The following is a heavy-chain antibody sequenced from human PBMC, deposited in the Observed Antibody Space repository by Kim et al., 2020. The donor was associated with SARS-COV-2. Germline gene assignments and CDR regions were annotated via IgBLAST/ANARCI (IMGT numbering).Heavy chain of an antibody. CDR1: GGSISSGGYS. CDR2: IYHSGST. J-gene: IGHJ4*02. CDR3: AREKGAYDY. Sequence: SETLSLTCAVSGGSISSGGYSWSWIRQPPGKGLEWIGYIYHSGSTYYNPSLKSRVTISVDRSKNQFSLKLSSVTAADTAVYYCAREKGAYDYWGQGTLVTVSS. V-gene: IGHV4-30-2*01. D-gene: IGHD3-16*01.